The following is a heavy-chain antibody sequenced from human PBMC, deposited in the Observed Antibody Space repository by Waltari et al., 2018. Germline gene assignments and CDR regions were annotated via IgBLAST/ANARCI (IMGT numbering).Heavy chain of an antibody. J-gene: IGHJ6*03. CDR3: ARATPNPSIVGADYYYYYMDV. CDR1: GFTFRSYS. CDR2: ISSSSSYI. D-gene: IGHD1-26*01. Sequence: EVQLVASGGGLVKPGGSLRLSCAASGFTFRSYSMNWVRQAPGKGMECVSSISSSSSYIYYADSVKGRFTISRDNAKNSLYLQMNSLRAEDTAVYYCARATPNPSIVGADYYYYYMDVWGKGTTVTVSS. V-gene: IGHV3-21*01.